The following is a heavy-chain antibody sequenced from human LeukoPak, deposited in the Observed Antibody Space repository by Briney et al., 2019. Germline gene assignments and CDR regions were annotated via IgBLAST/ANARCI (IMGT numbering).Heavy chain of an antibody. CDR1: GGSISSYY. CDR2: IYYSGST. D-gene: IGHD6-19*01. J-gene: IGHJ4*02. V-gene: IGHV4-59*12. CDR3: ARATSFGSGWYYFDY. Sequence: SETLSLTCTVSGGSISSYYWSWIRQPPGKGLEWIGYIYYSGSTNYNPSLKSRVTISVDTSKNQFSLKLSSVTAADTAVYYCARATSFGSGWYYFDYWGQGTLVTVSS.